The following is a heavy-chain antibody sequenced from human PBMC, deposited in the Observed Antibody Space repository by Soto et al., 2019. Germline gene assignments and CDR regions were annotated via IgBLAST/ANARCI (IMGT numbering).Heavy chain of an antibody. Sequence: EVQLVESGGGLVQPGRSLRLSCAASGFTFDDYAMHWVRQAPGKGLEWVSGISWNSGTIGYADSVKGRFTISRDNAKNPRYLQMTSLRAGDTALYYCAKDRTGSVYYFDYWGQGPWSPSPQ. CDR1: GFTFDDYA. CDR2: ISWNSGTI. V-gene: IGHV3-9*01. CDR3: AKDRTGSVYYFDY. J-gene: IGHJ4*02.